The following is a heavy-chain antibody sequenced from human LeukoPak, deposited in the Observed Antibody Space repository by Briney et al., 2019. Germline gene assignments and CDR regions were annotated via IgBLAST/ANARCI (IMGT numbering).Heavy chain of an antibody. CDR1: GYTFTGYY. D-gene: IGHD3-3*01. J-gene: IGHJ4*02. CDR2: INPNSGGT. V-gene: IGHV1-2*02. Sequence: ASVKVSCKASGYTFTGYYMHWVRQAPGQGLEWMGWINPNSGGTNYAQKFQGRVTMTRDTSISTAYMELSRLRSDDTAVYYCARSVLRFLEWSYYFDYWGQGTLVTVSS. CDR3: ARSVLRFLEWSYYFDY.